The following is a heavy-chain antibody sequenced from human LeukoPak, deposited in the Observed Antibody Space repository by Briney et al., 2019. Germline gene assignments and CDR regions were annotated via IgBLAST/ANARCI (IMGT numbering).Heavy chain of an antibody. J-gene: IGHJ3*02. CDR2: IYPGDSDT. D-gene: IGHD6-19*01. V-gene: IGHV5-51*01. Sequence: GESLKISCKGSGYSFTNYWIGWVRQMPGKGLEWMGIIYPGDSDTRYSPSFQGQVTISADKSISTAYLQWSSLKASDTAMYYCARSFRLAIAVAQDAFDIWGQGTMVTVSS. CDR3: ARSFRLAIAVAQDAFDI. CDR1: GYSFTNYW.